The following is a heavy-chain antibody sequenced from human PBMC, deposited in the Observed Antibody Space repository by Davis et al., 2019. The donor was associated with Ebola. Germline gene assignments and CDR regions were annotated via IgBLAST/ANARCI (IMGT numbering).Heavy chain of an antibody. Sequence: SETLSLTCTVSGGSISSSSYYWGWIRQPPGKGLEWIGSIYYSGSTYYNPSLKSRLSLSIDTSKNQFSLKLSSVAAADTAVYYCARGPMKGYCSGTSCYWSLWFDPWGQGTLVTVSS. V-gene: IGHV4-39*07. D-gene: IGHD2-2*01. CDR1: GGSISSSSYY. CDR2: IYYSGST. J-gene: IGHJ5*02. CDR3: ARGPMKGYCSGTSCYWSLWFDP.